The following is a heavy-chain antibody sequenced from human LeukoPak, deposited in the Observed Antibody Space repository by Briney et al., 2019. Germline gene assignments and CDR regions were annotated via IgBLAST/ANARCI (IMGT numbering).Heavy chain of an antibody. CDR1: GFTFSTSA. CDR2: ISSNGGGT. Sequence: GGSLRLSCSASGFTFSTSAMRWVRQAPGKRLEYVSAISSNGGGTYYADFVKGRFTISRDNSKNTVYLQMSSLRPEDTAIYYCVKDRDCSSTSCYLPWVYWGQGTLVTVSS. D-gene: IGHD2-2*01. J-gene: IGHJ4*02. V-gene: IGHV3-64D*06. CDR3: VKDRDCSSTSCYLPWVY.